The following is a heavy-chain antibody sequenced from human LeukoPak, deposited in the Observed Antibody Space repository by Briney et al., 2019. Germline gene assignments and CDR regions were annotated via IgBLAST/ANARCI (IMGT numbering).Heavy chain of an antibody. CDR3: ARGQLWSPYYFDY. V-gene: IGHV3-23*01. CDR1: GFTFSSYA. Sequence: GGSLRLSCAASGFTFSSYAMSWVRQAPGKGLEWVSGISGSGDGTYYADSVKGRFTISRDNSKNTLYLQMNSLRAEDTAVYYCARGQLWSPYYFDYWGQGTLVTVSS. J-gene: IGHJ4*02. D-gene: IGHD5-18*01. CDR2: ISGSGDGT.